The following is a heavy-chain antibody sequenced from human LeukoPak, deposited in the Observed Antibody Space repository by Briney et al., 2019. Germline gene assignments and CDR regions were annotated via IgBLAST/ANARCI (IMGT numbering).Heavy chain of an antibody. CDR1: GFSVSSNY. CDR3: ARTPGITIVRGLDY. V-gene: IGHV3-53*01. Sequence: PGGSLRLSCAASGFSVSSNYMSRVRRAPGKGLEWVSVIYTGGPTFYADSVKGRFTISRDNSKNMLYLQMNNLRDEDTAVYYCARTPGITIVRGLDYWGQGTLVTVSS. CDR2: IYTGGPT. D-gene: IGHD3-10*01. J-gene: IGHJ4*02.